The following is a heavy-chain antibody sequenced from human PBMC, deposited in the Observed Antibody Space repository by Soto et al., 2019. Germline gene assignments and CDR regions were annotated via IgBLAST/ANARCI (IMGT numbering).Heavy chain of an antibody. Sequence: PSETLSLTCTVSGGSISSYYWSWIRQPAGKGLEWIGRIYTSGSTNYNPSLKSRVTMSVDTSKNQFSLKLSSVTAADTAVYYCARDRDSGSWYSGDAFDIWGQGTMVTVSS. D-gene: IGHD6-13*01. CDR3: ARDRDSGSWYSGDAFDI. V-gene: IGHV4-4*07. J-gene: IGHJ3*02. CDR1: GGSISSYY. CDR2: IYTSGST.